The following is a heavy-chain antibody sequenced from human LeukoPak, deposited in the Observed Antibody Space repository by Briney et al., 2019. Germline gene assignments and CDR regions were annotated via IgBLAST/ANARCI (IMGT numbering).Heavy chain of an antibody. Sequence: GGSLRLSCAASGFAFSNYAMSWVRQAPGKGLEWVSSLISSGATTYYADSVKGRFTISRDNSKNTLYLQMNSLRAEDTAVYYCAKSGYNRFDYWGQGTLVTVSS. J-gene: IGHJ4*02. D-gene: IGHD5-24*01. CDR1: GFAFSNYA. CDR2: LISSGATT. V-gene: IGHV3-23*01. CDR3: AKSGYNRFDY.